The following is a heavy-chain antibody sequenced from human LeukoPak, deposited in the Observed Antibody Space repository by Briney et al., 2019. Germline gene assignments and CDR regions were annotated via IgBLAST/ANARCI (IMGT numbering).Heavy chain of an antibody. V-gene: IGHV4-39*07. D-gene: IGHD3-10*01. CDR3: ARDGKEFGTLDY. Sequence: PSETLSLTCTVSGGSISSSTYYWGWLRQPPGKGLEWIGNIYYNGNTYYNPSLKSRVTISADTSKNQFSLKLTSVTAADTAVYYCARDGKEFGTLDYWGQGTLVTVSS. CDR2: IYYNGNT. J-gene: IGHJ4*02. CDR1: GGSISSSTYY.